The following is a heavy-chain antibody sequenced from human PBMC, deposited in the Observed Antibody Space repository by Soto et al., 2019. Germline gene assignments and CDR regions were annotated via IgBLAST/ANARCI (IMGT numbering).Heavy chain of an antibody. V-gene: IGHV3-23*01. CDR1: GFTFGNYA. J-gene: IGHJ4*02. D-gene: IGHD2-21*02. CDR2: ISGGGDAT. Sequence: EVQLLESGGGLVQPGGSLRLSCAASGFTFGNYAFSWVRQAPGQGLEWVSVISGGGDATYYPDSVKGRFTTSRDNTKNPVYLQVTSLRAEDTAVYHCAKNSLGWITLTALYSFDYWGQGTLVSVSA. CDR3: AKNSLGWITLTALYSFDY.